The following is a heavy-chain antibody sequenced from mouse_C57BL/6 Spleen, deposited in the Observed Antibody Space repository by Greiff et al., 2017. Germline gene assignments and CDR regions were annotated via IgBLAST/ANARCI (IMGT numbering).Heavy chain of an antibody. J-gene: IGHJ4*01. V-gene: IGHV1-15*01. D-gene: IGHD2-5*01. CDR1: GYTFTDYE. Sequence: VQLQQSGAELVRPGASVTLSCKASGYTFTDYEMHWVKQTPVHGLEWIGAIDPETGGTAYNQKFKGKAILTADKSSSTAYMELRSLTSEDSAVHYCTRSGIYSNYVRSAMDYWGQGTSVTVSS. CDR3: TRSGIYSNYVRSAMDY. CDR2: IDPETGGT.